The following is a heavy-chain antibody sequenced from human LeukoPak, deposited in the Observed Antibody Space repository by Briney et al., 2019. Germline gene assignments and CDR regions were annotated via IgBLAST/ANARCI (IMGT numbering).Heavy chain of an antibody. V-gene: IGHV3-74*01. Sequence: AGGSLRLPCAASGFTFSTYWMHWVRQDPGKGLVWVSRISSDAGITSYADPVKGRFTISRDNAKNTLYLQMNSLRAEDTALYYCATSARTYLGSSLDYWGQGTLVTVSS. CDR1: GFTFSTYW. CDR3: ATSARTYLGSSLDY. CDR2: ISSDAGIT. D-gene: IGHD2-15*01. J-gene: IGHJ4*02.